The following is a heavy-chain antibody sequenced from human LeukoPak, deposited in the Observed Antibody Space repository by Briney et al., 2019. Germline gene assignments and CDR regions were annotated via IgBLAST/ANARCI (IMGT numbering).Heavy chain of an antibody. Sequence: GGSLRLSCAASGFSFSSYGMSWVRQAPGTGLEWVSAITGSTRSTYYTDSVKGRFTISRDNSRNTLYLQMNSLRAEDTAVYYCAKTRRYGDYYMDVWGKGTTVTVSS. CDR3: AKTRRYGDYYMDV. D-gene: IGHD4-17*01. V-gene: IGHV3-23*01. CDR1: GFSFSSYG. CDR2: ITGSTRST. J-gene: IGHJ6*03.